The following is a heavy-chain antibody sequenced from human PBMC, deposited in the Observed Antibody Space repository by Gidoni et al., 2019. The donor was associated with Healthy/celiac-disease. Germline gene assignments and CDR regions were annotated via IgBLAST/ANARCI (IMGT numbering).Heavy chain of an antibody. CDR1: GFTFSSYA. CDR2: ISGSGGST. D-gene: IGHD3-22*01. V-gene: IGHV3-23*01. J-gene: IGHJ4*02. CDR3: AKEGYYDSSGYYDY. Sequence: EVQLLESGGGLVQPGGSLRLYCAASGFTFSSYAMSWVRQAPGKGLGWVSAISGSGGSTYYADSVKGRFTISRDNSKNTLYLQMNSLRAEDTAVYYCAKEGYYDSSGYYDYWGQGTLVTVSS.